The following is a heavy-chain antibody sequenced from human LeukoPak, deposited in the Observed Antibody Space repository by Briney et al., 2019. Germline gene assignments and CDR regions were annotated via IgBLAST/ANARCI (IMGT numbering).Heavy chain of an antibody. CDR1: GGTFSNYV. D-gene: IGHD2-15*01. CDR3: ARAQTVVAATPGVY. Sequence: ASVKLSCKASGGTFSNYVFSWVRQAPGQGLEWMGWINPNSGGTNYAQKFQGRVTMTRDTSVGTVYMDLSSLGSDDTAVYYCARAQTVVAATPGVYWGQGTLVTVSS. V-gene: IGHV1-2*02. J-gene: IGHJ4*02. CDR2: INPNSGGT.